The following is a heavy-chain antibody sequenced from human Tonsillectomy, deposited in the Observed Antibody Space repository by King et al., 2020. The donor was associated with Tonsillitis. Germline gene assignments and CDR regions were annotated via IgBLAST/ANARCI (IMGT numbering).Heavy chain of an antibody. CDR2: IGGSGAST. D-gene: IGHD7-27*01. CDR3: AKATLTGNAWYFYYAMDV. V-gene: IGHV3-23*04. Sequence: VQLVQSGGGLVQPGGSLGLSCAASGFTFSSYAMTWVRQAPGKGLEWVSGIGGSGASTYYADSVKGRFTISRDNSKNTLYLQMSSLSAEDTAIYYCAKATLTGNAWYFYYAMDVWGLGTTVTVSS. J-gene: IGHJ6*02. CDR1: GFTFSSYA.